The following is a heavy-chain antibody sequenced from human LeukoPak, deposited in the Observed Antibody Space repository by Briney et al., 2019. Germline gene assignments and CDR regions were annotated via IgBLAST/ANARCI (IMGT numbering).Heavy chain of an antibody. CDR2: ISGSGGST. J-gene: IGHJ4*02. D-gene: IGHD3-22*01. V-gene: IGHV3-23*01. Sequence: GGSLRLSCAASGFTFSSYGMSWVRQAPGKGLEWVSAISGSGGSTYYADSVKGRFTISRDNSKNTLYLQMDSLRAEDTAVYYCAKWDTYYDSSGYYFYWGQGTLVTVSS. CDR3: AKWDTYYDSSGYYFY. CDR1: GFTFSSYG.